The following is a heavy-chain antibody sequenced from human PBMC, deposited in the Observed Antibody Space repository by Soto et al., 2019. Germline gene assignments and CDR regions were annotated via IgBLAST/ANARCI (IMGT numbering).Heavy chain of an antibody. V-gene: IGHV4-30-4*01. CDR1: GDSISSGDHS. J-gene: IGHJ5*02. Sequence: QVQLQESGPGLVKASQTLSLTCTVSGDSISSGDHSWSWIRQAPGKGLEWIGYIFYTGSTHSSPSLRNRVSISVDTSNNRFFLNLRSVTAADTAVYYCARGSGSLVRGLLDPWGQGTLVTVSS. CDR2: IFYTGST. CDR3: ARGSGSLVRGLLDP. D-gene: IGHD3-10*01.